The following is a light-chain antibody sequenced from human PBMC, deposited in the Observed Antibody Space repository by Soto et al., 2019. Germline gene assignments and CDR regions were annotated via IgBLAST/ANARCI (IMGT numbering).Light chain of an antibody. J-gene: IGKJ1*01. CDR1: QSASSRC. V-gene: IGKV3-20*01. Sequence: EIVMTQSPATLSVYTGERATLSCRASQSASSRCLAWYQQKPGQAPRLLIYDASSRATGIPDRFSGSGSGTDFTLTISRLEPEDFAMYYCQQYGSSPRTFGQGTKVDIK. CDR2: DAS. CDR3: QQYGSSPRT.